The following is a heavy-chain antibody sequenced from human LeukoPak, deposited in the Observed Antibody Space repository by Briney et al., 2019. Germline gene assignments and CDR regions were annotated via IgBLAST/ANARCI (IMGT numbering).Heavy chain of an antibody. CDR3: AKDTPSDGSYLYCFDC. CDR1: GFTLDDYA. V-gene: IGHV3-9*01. J-gene: IGHJ4*02. D-gene: IGHD1-26*01. Sequence: PGRSLRLSCAASGFTLDDYAMHWVRQVPGKGLEWVSGISWNSDSIGYADSVKGRFTISRDNAKNSLYLQMNSLRAEDTALYFCAKDTPSDGSYLYCFDCWGQGTLVTVSS. CDR2: ISWNSDSI.